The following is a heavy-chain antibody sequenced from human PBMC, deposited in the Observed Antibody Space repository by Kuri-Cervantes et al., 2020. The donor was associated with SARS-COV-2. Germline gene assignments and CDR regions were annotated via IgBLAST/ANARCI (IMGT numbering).Heavy chain of an antibody. V-gene: IGHV1-3*01. Sequence: ASVKVSCKASGYTFTSYAKHWVRQAPGQRLEWMGWINAGNGNTKYSQKFQGRVTITRDTSASTAYMELSSLRSEDTAVYYCARTYCSSTSCSPGDYWGQGTLVTVSS. CDR3: ARTYCSSTSCSPGDY. CDR2: INAGNGNT. D-gene: IGHD2-2*01. CDR1: GYTFTSYA. J-gene: IGHJ4*02.